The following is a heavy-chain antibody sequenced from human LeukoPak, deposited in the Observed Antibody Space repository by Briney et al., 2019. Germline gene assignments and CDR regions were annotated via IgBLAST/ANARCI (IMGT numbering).Heavy chain of an antibody. D-gene: IGHD3-10*01. Sequence: QPGGSLRLSCTASGFTFSHYAMIWVHQTPGKGLEWVSAINDGDDGPYYADSVKGRFTISRDNSKNTLFLQMNNLRAEDTALYYCTRSLNYFTSGTSRRDFDSWGPGTLVTVSS. CDR2: INDGDDGP. V-gene: IGHV3-23*01. CDR1: GFTFSHYA. J-gene: IGHJ4*02. CDR3: TRSLNYFTSGTSRRDFDS.